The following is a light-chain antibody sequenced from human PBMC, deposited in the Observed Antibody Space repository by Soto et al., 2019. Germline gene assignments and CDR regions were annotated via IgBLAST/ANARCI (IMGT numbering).Light chain of an antibody. Sequence: QSVLTQPPSASGTPGQRVTISCSGSRSNIGSNPVNWYQQLPGTAPKILIVSNNQRPSGVPDRFSGSRSGTSASLAISGLQSEDEADYYCAAWDDSLYGRVFGTGTKLTVL. CDR2: SNN. V-gene: IGLV1-44*01. J-gene: IGLJ1*01. CDR1: RSNIGSNP. CDR3: AAWDDSLYGRV.